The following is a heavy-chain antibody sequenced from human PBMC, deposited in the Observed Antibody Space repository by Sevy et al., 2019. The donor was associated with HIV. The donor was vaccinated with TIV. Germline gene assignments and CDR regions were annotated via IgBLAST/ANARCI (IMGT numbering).Heavy chain of an antibody. CDR2: LKSDVYGGTV. CDR1: RFTFGDYC. CDR3: TRWKAAQSIFDY. V-gene: IGHV3-49*04. Sequence: GSLRLSCTASRFTFGDYCMSWVRQAPGKGLEWVAFLKSDVYGGTVDHAASVRGRFVISRDDSKTIAYLQMNDLKTEDTGVYYCTRWKAAQSIFDYWGQGALVTVSS. D-gene: IGHD6-13*01. J-gene: IGHJ4*02.